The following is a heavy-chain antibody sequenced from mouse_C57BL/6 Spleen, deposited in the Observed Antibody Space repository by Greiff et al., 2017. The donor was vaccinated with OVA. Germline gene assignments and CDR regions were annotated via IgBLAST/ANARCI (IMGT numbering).Heavy chain of an antibody. CDR3: TRAAAYDYAFDY. V-gene: IGHV5-9-1*02. Sequence: EVQLVESGEGLVKPGGSLKLSCAASGFTFSSYAMSWVRQTPEKRLEWVAYISRGGDYIYYADTVKGRFTISRDTARNTLYLQMSSLKSEDTAMYYCTRAAAYDYAFDYWGKGTTLTVSS. CDR1: GFTFSSYA. J-gene: IGHJ2*01. D-gene: IGHD2-4*01. CDR2: ISRGGDYI.